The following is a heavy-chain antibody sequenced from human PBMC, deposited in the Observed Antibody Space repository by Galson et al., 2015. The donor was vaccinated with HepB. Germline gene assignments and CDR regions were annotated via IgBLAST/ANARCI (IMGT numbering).Heavy chain of an antibody. Sequence: SVKVSCKASGYTLSQYDLYWVRQAPGQGLEWVGWINPHSGNTGYAEQFQGRVTLTSDTSVSTAYMELRSLRSEDTAVYYCARLVTIILNRRAPNAFDPWGQGTLVTVSS. CDR1: GYTLSQYD. D-gene: IGHD3-9*01. CDR2: INPHSGNT. CDR3: ARLVTIILNRRAPNAFDP. V-gene: IGHV1-8*01. J-gene: IGHJ5*02.